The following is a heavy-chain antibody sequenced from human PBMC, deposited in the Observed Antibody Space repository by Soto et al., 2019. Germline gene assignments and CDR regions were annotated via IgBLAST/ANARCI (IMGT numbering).Heavy chain of an antibody. Sequence: GESLKISCMGSGYKVSTWHNFTSYWIAWVRQMPGEGLEWMGIIYPGDSDTRYSPSFQGQVTISADKSINSVYLQWSSLKASDSAMYYCAKLDCSSTSCFDHYYYGMDVWGQGTTVTVSS. CDR1: GYKVSTWHNFTSYW. V-gene: IGHV5-51*01. CDR2: IYPGDSDT. J-gene: IGHJ6*02. D-gene: IGHD2-2*01. CDR3: AKLDCSSTSCFDHYYYGMDV.